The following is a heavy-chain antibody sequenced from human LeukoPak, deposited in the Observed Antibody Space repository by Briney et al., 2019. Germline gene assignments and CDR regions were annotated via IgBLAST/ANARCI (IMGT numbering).Heavy chain of an antibody. D-gene: IGHD2-15*01. CDR3: ARVVAGSCPMDY. V-gene: IGHV4-34*01. CDR1: GGSFSGYY. CDR2: INHSGST. J-gene: IGHJ4*02. Sequence: PSETLSLTCAVYGGSFSGYYWSWIRQPPGKELEWIGEINHSGSTNYNPSLKSRVTISVDTSKNQFSLKLSSVTAADTAVYYCARVVAGSCPMDYWGQGTLVTVSS.